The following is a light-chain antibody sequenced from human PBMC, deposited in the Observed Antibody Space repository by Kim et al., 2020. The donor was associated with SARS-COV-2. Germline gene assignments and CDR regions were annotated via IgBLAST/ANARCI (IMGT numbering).Light chain of an antibody. CDR1: SSDVGGYNS. CDR3: SSYTINNRGV. CDR2: DVS. V-gene: IGLV2-14*03. Sequence: QSVLTQPASVSGSPGQSITISCTGTSSDVGGYNSVSWYQQHPGKAPKLMIYDVSNRPSGISNRFSGSKSGNTASLTISGLQAEDEADYYCSSYTINNRGVFGTGTKVTVL. J-gene: IGLJ1*01.